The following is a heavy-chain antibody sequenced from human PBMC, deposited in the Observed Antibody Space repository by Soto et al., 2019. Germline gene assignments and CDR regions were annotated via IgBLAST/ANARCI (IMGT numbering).Heavy chain of an antibody. CDR1: GYSFRSYW. Sequence: GESRKLSCNGSGYSFRSYWIGWVRQMPCKGLEWMGIIYPGDDDRHYTDSVKGRFTISRDNSRNTVFLHMSSLSAEDTARYYCAKDRQSYNSVWDPFDFWGQGTVVTVSS. CDR3: AKDRQSYNSVWDPFDF. V-gene: IGHV5-51*01. D-gene: IGHD1-26*01. J-gene: IGHJ3*01. CDR2: IYPGDDDR.